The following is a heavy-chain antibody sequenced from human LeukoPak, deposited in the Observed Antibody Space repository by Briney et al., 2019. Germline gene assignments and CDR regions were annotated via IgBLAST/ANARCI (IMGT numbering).Heavy chain of an antibody. V-gene: IGHV3-30*18. Sequence: GGSLRLSGAASGFTFSTYGMHWVRQAPGKGLEWVAVISYDGSNKNYADSVKGRFTISRDNSKNTLYLQMNSLRAEDTAVYYCANQILGVVYWGQGTLVTVSS. CDR1: GFTFSTYG. CDR3: ANQILGVVY. J-gene: IGHJ4*02. CDR2: ISYDGSNK. D-gene: IGHD3-3*01.